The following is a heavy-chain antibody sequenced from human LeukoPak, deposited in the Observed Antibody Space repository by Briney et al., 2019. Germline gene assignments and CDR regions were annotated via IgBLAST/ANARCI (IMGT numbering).Heavy chain of an antibody. CDR3: AKDWSEGSGSYLEY. D-gene: IGHD3-10*01. J-gene: IGHJ4*02. Sequence: PGRSLRLSCAASGFTLSRYAMHWVRQTPGEGLQWVAVISYDGNRRYDADFAQGRFTISRDNSKNTLYLQMNSLRADDTAVYYCAKDWSEGSGSYLEYWGQGTLVTVSS. V-gene: IGHV3-30*01. CDR1: GFTLSRYA. CDR2: ISYDGNRR.